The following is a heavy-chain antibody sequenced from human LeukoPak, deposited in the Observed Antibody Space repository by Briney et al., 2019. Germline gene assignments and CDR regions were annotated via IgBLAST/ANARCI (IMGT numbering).Heavy chain of an antibody. Sequence: PGGSLRLSCTASGLTLSRHWMHWVRQAPGKGLVWISRIKTDGSATLYADFVEGRFTISRDNAKNTLYLQMSSLRAEDTAVYYCAKHHCSSTSCSPRLSYYFDYWGQGTLVTVSS. V-gene: IGHV3-74*01. D-gene: IGHD2-2*01. CDR1: GLTLSRHW. CDR3: AKHHCSSTSCSPRLSYYFDY. CDR2: IKTDGSAT. J-gene: IGHJ4*02.